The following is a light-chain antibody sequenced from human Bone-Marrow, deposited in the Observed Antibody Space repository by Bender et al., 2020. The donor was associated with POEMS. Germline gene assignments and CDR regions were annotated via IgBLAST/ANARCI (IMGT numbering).Light chain of an antibody. Sequence: NFILTQPHSVSESPGKTVTISCTGSSGSVANNYVQWHQQRPGSAPTTVIYEDNYRPSGVPDRFSASIDRSSNSASLTISGLKTEDEADYYCRSYDSDNHVVFGGGTKLTVL. J-gene: IGLJ2*01. CDR2: EDN. CDR1: SGSVANNY. V-gene: IGLV6-57*02. CDR3: RSYDSDNHVV.